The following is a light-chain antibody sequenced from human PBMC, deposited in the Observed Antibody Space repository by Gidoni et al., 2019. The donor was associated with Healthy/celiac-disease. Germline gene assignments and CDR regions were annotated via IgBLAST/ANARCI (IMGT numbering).Light chain of an antibody. CDR3: MQAIQTPPT. V-gene: IGKV2-28*01. CDR2: LGS. J-gene: IGKJ5*01. Sequence: DIVMTQSPLSLPVTPGEPASISCRSSQSLLHSNGYNYLDWYLQKPGQSPQLLIYLGSNRASGVPDRFSGSGSGTDFTLKISRVEAEDVGVYYCMQAIQTPPTFGQGTRQEIK. CDR1: QSLLHSNGYNY.